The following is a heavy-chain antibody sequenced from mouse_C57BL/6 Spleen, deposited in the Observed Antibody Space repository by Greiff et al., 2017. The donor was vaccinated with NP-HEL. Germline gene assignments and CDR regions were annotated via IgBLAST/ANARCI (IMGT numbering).Heavy chain of an antibody. CDR1: GFTFSSYT. CDR3: ARQGKTWTRGYFDV. J-gene: IGHJ1*03. V-gene: IGHV5-9*01. Sequence: DVKLVESGGGLVKPGGSLKLSCAASGFTFSSYTMSWVRQTPEKRLEWVATISGGGGNTYYPDMDKGRITIARDNAKNTLYLQMSSLRSEATALYYCARQGKTWTRGYFDVWGTGTTVTVSS. CDR2: ISGGGGNT.